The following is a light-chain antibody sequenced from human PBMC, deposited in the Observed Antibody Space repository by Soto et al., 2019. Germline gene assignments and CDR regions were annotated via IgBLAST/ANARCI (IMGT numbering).Light chain of an antibody. CDR1: QSILHSNGYTY. CDR2: WGS. J-gene: IGKJ1*01. CDR3: MQPLQSWT. V-gene: IGKV2-28*01. Sequence: DVVLTQSPLSLPVTLGRPASISCRSSQSILHSNGYTYLDWYLQKPGQSPQLLIYWGSNRASGVPDRFSGSGSGTDFTLRISRVEAEDVGVYYCMQPLQSWTFGQGTKVDIK.